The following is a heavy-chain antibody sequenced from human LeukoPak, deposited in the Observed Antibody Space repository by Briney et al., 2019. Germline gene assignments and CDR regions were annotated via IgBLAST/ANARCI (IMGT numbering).Heavy chain of an antibody. J-gene: IGHJ4*02. V-gene: IGHV1-2*02. CDR1: GYTFTAYY. CDR3: ARALCSGGSCYPAPPGIDF. CDR2: INPNTGGT. D-gene: IGHD2-15*01. Sequence: ASVKVSCKASGYTFTAYYMHWVRQAPGQGLEWMGWINPNTGGTNYAQNFQGRVTMTGDTSINTASVELSGLRSDDTAVYYCARALCSGGSCYPAPPGIDFWGQGTLVTVSS.